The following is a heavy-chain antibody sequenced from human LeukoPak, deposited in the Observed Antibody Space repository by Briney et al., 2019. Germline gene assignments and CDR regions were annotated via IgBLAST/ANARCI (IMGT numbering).Heavy chain of an antibody. CDR2: ISYSGST. V-gene: IGHV4-59*08. Sequence: SETLSLTCTVSRDSIYTYYWSWIRQPPGRGLEWIGYISYSGSTNYNPSLMSRVTMSVDTSKNQFSLKLSSVTAADTAVYYCARVALSVTTIFFDYWGQGTLVTVSS. J-gene: IGHJ4*02. D-gene: IGHD3-3*01. CDR3: ARVALSVTTIFFDY. CDR1: RDSIYTYY.